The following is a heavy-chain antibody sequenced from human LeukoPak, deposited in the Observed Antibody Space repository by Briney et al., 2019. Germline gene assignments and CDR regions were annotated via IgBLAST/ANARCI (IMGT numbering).Heavy chain of an antibody. CDR1: GYSFTSYW. Sequence: GESLKISCKGSGYSFTSYWIGWVRQMPGKGLEWMGIIYPGDSDTRYSPSFQGQVTISADKSISTAYLQWSSLKASDTAMYYCARLVAGPYYYYGMDVWGQGTTVTVSS. J-gene: IGHJ6*02. V-gene: IGHV5-51*01. D-gene: IGHD6-19*01. CDR3: ARLVAGPYYYYGMDV. CDR2: IYPGDSDT.